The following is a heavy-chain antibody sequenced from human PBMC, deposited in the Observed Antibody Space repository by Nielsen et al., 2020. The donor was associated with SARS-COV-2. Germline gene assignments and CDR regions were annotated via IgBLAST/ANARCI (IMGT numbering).Heavy chain of an antibody. CDR1: GYTFTNNY. CDR3: ARGLGGYVAIDY. J-gene: IGHJ4*02. Sequence: ASVKVSCKASGYTFTNNYMHWVRQAPGQGLEWMGLINPTNGGTTYAQKFLGTVTMTRDTSTSTVYMELRRLRSDDTAMYYCARGLGGYVAIDYWGQGTLVTVSS. V-gene: IGHV1-46*01. D-gene: IGHD5-12*01. CDR2: INPTNGGT.